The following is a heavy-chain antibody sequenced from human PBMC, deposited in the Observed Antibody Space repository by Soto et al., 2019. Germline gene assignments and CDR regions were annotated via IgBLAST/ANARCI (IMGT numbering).Heavy chain of an antibody. V-gene: IGHV4-30-4*02. CDR2: IYKSATT. CDR3: ARGRYCLTGRCFPNWFDS. J-gene: IGHJ5*01. D-gene: IGHD2-15*01. Sequence: SDTLSLTCSVSGDSISTVDYFWAWIRQPPGQALEYIGYIYKSATTYYNPSFESRVAISLDTSKSQFSLNVTSVTAADTAVYFCARGRYCLTGRCFPNWFDSWGQGTLVTVSS. CDR1: GDSISTVDYF.